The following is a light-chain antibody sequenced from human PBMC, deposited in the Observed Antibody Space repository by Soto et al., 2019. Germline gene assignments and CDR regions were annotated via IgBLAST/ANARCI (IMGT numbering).Light chain of an antibody. Sequence: DIQMTQSASSLSASVGDRVTITCRASQSISSYLNWYQQKPGKAPKLLIYAASSLQSGVPSRFSRSGSGTDFTHTIRSLQPEDFATYYCHQSYSTPPEFGQGKRLEIK. CDR1: QSISSY. CDR2: AAS. J-gene: IGKJ5*01. V-gene: IGKV1-39*01. CDR3: HQSYSTPPE.